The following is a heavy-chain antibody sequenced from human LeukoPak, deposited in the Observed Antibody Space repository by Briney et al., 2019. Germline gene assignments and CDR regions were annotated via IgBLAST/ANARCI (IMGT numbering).Heavy chain of an antibody. V-gene: IGHV4-34*01. D-gene: IGHD1-1*01. CDR2: INHSGST. J-gene: IGHJ3*02. CDR1: GGSFSGYY. CDR3: ARGHNWNDRAFDI. Sequence: SETLSLTCAVYGGSFSGYYWSWIRQPPGKGLEWIGEINHSGSTNYNPSLKSRVTISVDTSKNQFSLKLSSVTAADTAVYYCARGHNWNDRAFDIWGQGTMVTVSS.